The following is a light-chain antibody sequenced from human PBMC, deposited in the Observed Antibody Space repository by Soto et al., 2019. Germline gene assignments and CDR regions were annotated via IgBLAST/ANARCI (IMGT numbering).Light chain of an antibody. Sequence: DGRMSHSASSVSASIGDTITITCRASRTINTYLNWFQQKPGEPPRLLIYGASTLHDGVPSRFSGRGSGTDFSLTISSLEPEDFAVYYCQQRSNRPVTFGQGTRLEI. CDR2: GAS. J-gene: IGKJ5*01. V-gene: IGKV1-39*01. CDR3: QQRSNRPVT. CDR1: RTINTY.